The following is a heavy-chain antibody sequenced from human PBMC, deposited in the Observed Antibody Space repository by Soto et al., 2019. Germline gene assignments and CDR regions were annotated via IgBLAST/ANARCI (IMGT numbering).Heavy chain of an antibody. Sequence: PGGSLRLSCAASGFTFSSYAMSWVRQAPGKGLEWVSAISGSGGSTYYADSVKGRFTISRDNSKNTLYLQMNSLRAEDTAVYYRAKDRGWNLYYGMDVWGQGTTVTVSS. J-gene: IGHJ6*02. CDR3: AKDRGWNLYYGMDV. V-gene: IGHV3-23*01. CDR2: ISGSGGST. D-gene: IGHD1-1*01. CDR1: GFTFSSYA.